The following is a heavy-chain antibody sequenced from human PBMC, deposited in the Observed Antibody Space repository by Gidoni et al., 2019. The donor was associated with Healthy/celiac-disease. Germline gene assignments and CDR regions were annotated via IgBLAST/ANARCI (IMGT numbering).Heavy chain of an antibody. CDR1: GFTVSSNY. CDR2: IYSGGST. D-gene: IGHD2-15*01. J-gene: IGHJ5*02. CDR3: ARVAGRWTKVVAATAKGWFDP. V-gene: IGHV3-66*01. Sequence: EVQLVESGGGLVQPGGSLRLSCAASGFTVSSNYMSWVRQAPGKGLEWVSVIYSGGSTYYADSVKGRFTISRDNSKNTLYLQMNSLRAEDTAVYYCARVAGRWTKVVAATAKGWFDPWGQGTLVTVSS.